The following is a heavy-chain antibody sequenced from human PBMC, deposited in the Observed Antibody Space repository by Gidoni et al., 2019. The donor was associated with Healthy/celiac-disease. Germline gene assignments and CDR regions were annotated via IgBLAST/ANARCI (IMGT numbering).Heavy chain of an antibody. D-gene: IGHD3-10*01. Sequence: LQLQESGPGLVKPSETLSLTCTVSGGSISSSSYYWGWIRQPPGKGLEWIGSIYYSGSTYYNPSLKSRVTISVDTSKNQFSLKLSSVTAADTAVYYCARAITMVRGVITPDYWGQGTLVTVSS. J-gene: IGHJ4*02. CDR2: IYYSGST. CDR1: GGSISSSSYY. V-gene: IGHV4-39*01. CDR3: ARAITMVRGVITPDY.